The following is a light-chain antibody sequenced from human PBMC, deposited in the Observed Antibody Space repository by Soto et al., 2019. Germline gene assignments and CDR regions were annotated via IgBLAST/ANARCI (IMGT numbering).Light chain of an antibody. CDR3: QQYGSSPPWT. Sequence: EMVLTQSPGTLSFAPGDRATLSCRASQSVDSIYLAWYQQKPGQAPRLLIFGASRRATGIPDRFSGSGSGTDFTLTISRLEPEDFAVYYCQQYGSSPPWTFGQGAKVDIK. CDR2: GAS. V-gene: IGKV3-20*01. J-gene: IGKJ1*01. CDR1: QSVDSIY.